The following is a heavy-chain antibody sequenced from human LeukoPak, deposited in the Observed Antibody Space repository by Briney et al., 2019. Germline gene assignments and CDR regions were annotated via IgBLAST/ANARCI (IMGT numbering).Heavy chain of an antibody. CDR3: ARGSTVGATESLGFDY. J-gene: IGHJ4*02. D-gene: IGHD1-26*01. V-gene: IGHV1-2*02. CDR1: VYTFTVYY. Sequence: ASVTVSCTASVYTFTVYYMHWVRQAPGQGLEWMGWINPNSGDTHYAQKFQGRVTMTRDTSISTAYMELSRLRSDDSAVYYCARGSTVGATESLGFDYWGQGTPVSVSS. CDR2: INPNSGDT.